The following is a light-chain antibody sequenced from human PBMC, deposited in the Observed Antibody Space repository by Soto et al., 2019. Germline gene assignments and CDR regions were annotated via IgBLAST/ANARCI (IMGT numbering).Light chain of an antibody. Sequence: QSALTQPASVSGSAGQSITISCTGTSSDIGSYNLVSWYQQHPGRAPKLVIHEVSRRPSGVSNRFSGSKSGNTASLTLSGLQAEDEADYYCSSYAGSSYVLFGGGTKLTVL. J-gene: IGLJ2*01. CDR2: EVS. CDR1: SSDIGSYNL. V-gene: IGLV2-23*02. CDR3: SSYAGSSYVL.